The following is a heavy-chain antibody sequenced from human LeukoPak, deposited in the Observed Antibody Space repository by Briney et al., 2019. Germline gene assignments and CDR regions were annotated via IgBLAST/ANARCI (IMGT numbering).Heavy chain of an antibody. CDR2: IYTSGRT. J-gene: IGHJ4*02. CDR3: ARGDYDFWSGYYRELYFDY. V-gene: IGHV4-4*07. CDR1: GGSISSYY. Sequence: SETLSLTCTVSGGSISSYYWSWIRQPAGKGVEWIGRIYTSGRTHYNPSLKSRVTMSVDTSKNQFSLKLSSVTAANTVVYYCARGDYDFWSGYYRELYFDYWGQGTLVTVSS. D-gene: IGHD3-3*01.